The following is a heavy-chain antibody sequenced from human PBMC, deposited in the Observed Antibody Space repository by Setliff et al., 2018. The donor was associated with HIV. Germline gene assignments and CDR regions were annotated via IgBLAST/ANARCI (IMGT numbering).Heavy chain of an antibody. CDR1: GFAFEKYY. Sequence: GGSLRLSCLASGFAFEKYYMSWIRQTPEKTLEWISFISSTGSYITYADSVKGQFTVSRDNAENSLFLQMDGLRAEDTAIYYCASGIDPYTSTWVDSWGQGTLVTVSS. J-gene: IGHJ4*02. CDR2: ISSTGSYI. V-gene: IGHV3-11*03. D-gene: IGHD1-20*01. CDR3: ASGIDPYTSTWVDS.